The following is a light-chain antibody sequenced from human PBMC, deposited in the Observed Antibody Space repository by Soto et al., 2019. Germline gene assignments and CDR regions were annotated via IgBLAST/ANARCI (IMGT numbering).Light chain of an antibody. J-gene: IGKJ1*01. CDR1: QSVSNN. CDR3: QQYNNWWT. Sequence: EIAMTQSTATLSVSPGERATLSCRASQSVSNNLAWYQKKPGQAPRLLIYGASTRATGIPARFSGSGSGTEFTLTSSSLQSDDFAFCYCQQYNNWWTFGQGTRVDIK. V-gene: IGKV3-15*01. CDR2: GAS.